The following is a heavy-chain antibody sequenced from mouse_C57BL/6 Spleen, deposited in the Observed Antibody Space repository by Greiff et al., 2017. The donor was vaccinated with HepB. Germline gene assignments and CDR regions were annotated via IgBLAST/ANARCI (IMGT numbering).Heavy chain of an antibody. CDR3: ARGGYYGSSPYWYFDV. J-gene: IGHJ1*03. Sequence: QVHVKQPGAELVMPGASVKLSCKASGYTFTSYWMHWVKQRPGQGLEWIGEIDPSDSYTNYNQKFKGKSTLTVDKSSSTAYMQLSSLTAEDSAVYYCARGGYYGSSPYWYFDVWGTGTTVTVSS. CDR1: GYTFTSYW. V-gene: IGHV1-69*01. D-gene: IGHD1-1*01. CDR2: IDPSDSYT.